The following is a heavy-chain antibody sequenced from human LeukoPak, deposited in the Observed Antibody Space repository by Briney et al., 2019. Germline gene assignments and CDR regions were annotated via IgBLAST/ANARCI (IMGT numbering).Heavy chain of an antibody. D-gene: IGHD6-6*01. CDR1: GGSISSYY. Sequence: SETLSLTCTVSGGSISSYYWSWIRQPPGKGPQWIGYIYYSGSTNYKSSLKSRVTISVDTSKNQFSLKLSSVTAADTAVYYCARQVGAARPPDYWGQGTLVTVSS. CDR3: ARQVGAARPPDY. CDR2: IYYSGST. V-gene: IGHV4-59*01. J-gene: IGHJ4*02.